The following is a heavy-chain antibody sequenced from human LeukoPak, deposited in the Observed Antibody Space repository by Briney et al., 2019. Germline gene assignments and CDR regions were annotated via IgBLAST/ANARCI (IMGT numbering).Heavy chain of an antibody. Sequence: SVKVSCKASGGTFSSYALSWVRQAPGQGLEWMGGIIPIFGTANYAQKFQGRVTITADKSTSPAYMELSSLRSEDTAVYYCASVYVMGYCSGGSCYSGLDYWGQGTLVTVSS. CDR1: GGTFSSYA. J-gene: IGHJ4*02. V-gene: IGHV1-69*06. CDR2: IIPIFGTA. CDR3: ASVYVMGYCSGGSCYSGLDY. D-gene: IGHD2-15*01.